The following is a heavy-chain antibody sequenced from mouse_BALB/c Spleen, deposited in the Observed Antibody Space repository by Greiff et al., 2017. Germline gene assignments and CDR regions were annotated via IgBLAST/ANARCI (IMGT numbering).Heavy chain of an antibody. CDR1: GFTFSSYA. D-gene: IGHD1-1*01. Sequence: EVQLQESGGGLVKPGGSLKLSCAASGFTFSSYAMSWVRQTPEKRLEWVASISSGGSTYYPDSVKGRFTISRDNARNILYLQMSSLRSEDTAMYYCARGGYYYGSSGDFDYWGQGTTLTVSS. CDR2: ISSGGST. V-gene: IGHV5-6-5*01. CDR3: ARGGYYYGSSGDFDY. J-gene: IGHJ2*01.